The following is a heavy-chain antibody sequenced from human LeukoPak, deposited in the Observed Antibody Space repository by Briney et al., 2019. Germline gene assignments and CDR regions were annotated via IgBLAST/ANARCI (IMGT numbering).Heavy chain of an antibody. CDR1: GFTFSSYS. J-gene: IGHJ4*02. CDR3: SGYSSGWTYYFDY. V-gene: IGHV3-21*01. Sequence: GGSLRLSSAASGFTFSSYSMNCVRQAPGKVLEWVSSIISIISHIYYADSMKGRSRISTDTAKNSLYLQMKSLRAEDTAVYYCSGYSSGWTYYFDYWGQGTLVTVSS. CDR2: IISIISHI. D-gene: IGHD6-19*01.